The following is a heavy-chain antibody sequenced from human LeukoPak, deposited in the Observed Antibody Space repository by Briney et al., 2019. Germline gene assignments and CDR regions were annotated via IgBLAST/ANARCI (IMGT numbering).Heavy chain of an antibody. V-gene: IGHV3-30-3*01. Sequence: PGGSLRLSCAASGFILSPYSMHWVRQAPGKGLEWVAVISFGGTIKYYGDSVNGRFTISRDNAKNTLYLQMNSLRAEDTAVYYCAREYEAAAFDYWGQGTLVTVSS. CDR1: GFILSPYS. J-gene: IGHJ4*02. D-gene: IGHD6-13*01. CDR2: ISFGGTIK. CDR3: AREYEAAAFDY.